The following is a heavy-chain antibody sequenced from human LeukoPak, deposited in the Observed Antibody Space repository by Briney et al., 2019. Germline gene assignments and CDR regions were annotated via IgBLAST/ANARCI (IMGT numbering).Heavy chain of an antibody. Sequence: GGSLRLSCAASGFIFTNYGMHWVRQAPGKGLEWAAFIQYDGNKKYYADSVQGRFTISRDNSKNTFYLQMNSLRVEDTAVYYCAKDDVGSTWYPPFDFWGQGTPVTVSA. J-gene: IGHJ4*02. CDR1: GFIFTNYG. V-gene: IGHV3-30*02. CDR2: IQYDGNKK. CDR3: AKDDVGSTWYPPFDF. D-gene: IGHD6-13*01.